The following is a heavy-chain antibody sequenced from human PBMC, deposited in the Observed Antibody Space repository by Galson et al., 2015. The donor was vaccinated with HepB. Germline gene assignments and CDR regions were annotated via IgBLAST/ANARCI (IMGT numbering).Heavy chain of an antibody. CDR1: GYTFTSYG. D-gene: IGHD3-22*01. Sequence: SVKVSCKASGYTFTSYGISWVRQAPGQGLEWMGWISAYNGNTNYAQKFQGRVTITADESTGTAYMELSSLRSEDTAVYYCARDSSGYQAHGWFDPWGQGTLVTVSS. CDR3: ARDSSGYQAHGWFDP. J-gene: IGHJ5*02. V-gene: IGHV1-18*01. CDR2: ISAYNGNT.